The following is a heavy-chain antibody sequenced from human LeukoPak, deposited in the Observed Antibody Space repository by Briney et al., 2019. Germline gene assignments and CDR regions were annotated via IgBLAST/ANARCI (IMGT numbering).Heavy chain of an antibody. CDR3: ARDSQSGDNEDGGGGDFDY. J-gene: IGHJ4*02. V-gene: IGHV1-18*01. CDR2: TSAYNGNT. CDR1: GYTFTSYG. Sequence: ASVKVSCKASGYTFTSYGISWVRQAPGQGREWMGWTSAYNGNTNYAQKLQGRVTMTTDTSTSTAYMELRSLRSDDTAVYYCARDSQSGDNEDGGGGDFDYWGQGTLVTVSS. D-gene: IGHD2-21*01.